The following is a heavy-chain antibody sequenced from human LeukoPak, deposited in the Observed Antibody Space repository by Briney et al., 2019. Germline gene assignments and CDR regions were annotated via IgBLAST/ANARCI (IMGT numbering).Heavy chain of an antibody. D-gene: IGHD3-22*01. Sequence: GGSLRLSCAASGFTFSSYSMNWVRQAPGKGLEWVSSISSSSSYIYYADSVKGRFTISRDNAKNSLYLQMNSLRAEDTAVYYCAREVYYYDSSAYGLFDYWGRGTLVTVSS. CDR3: AREVYYYDSSAYGLFDY. CDR1: GFTFSSYS. J-gene: IGHJ4*02. V-gene: IGHV3-21*01. CDR2: ISSSSSYI.